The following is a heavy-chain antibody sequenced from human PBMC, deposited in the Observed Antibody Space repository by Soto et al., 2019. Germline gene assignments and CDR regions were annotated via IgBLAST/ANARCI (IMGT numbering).Heavy chain of an antibody. CDR2: IIPIFGTA. V-gene: IGHV1-69*13. CDR1: GGTFSSYA. Sequence: GASVKVSCKASGGTFSSYAISWVRQAPGQGLEWMGGIIPIFGTANYAQKFQGRVTITADESTSTAYMELSSLRSEDTAVYYCARDHAGIAAAGDYYYYGMDVWGQGTTVTVSS. CDR3: ARDHAGIAAAGDYYYYGMDV. J-gene: IGHJ6*02. D-gene: IGHD6-13*01.